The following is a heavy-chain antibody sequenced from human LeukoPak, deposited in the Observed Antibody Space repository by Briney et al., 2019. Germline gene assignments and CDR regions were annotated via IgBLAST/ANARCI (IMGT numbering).Heavy chain of an antibody. CDR1: GFTFNGYA. Sequence: GGSLRLSCAVSGFTFNGYAMNWVRQPPGQGLEWVSFISGDGGSTFYADSVKGRFTISRDNSKNALYLQMNSLRLGDTALYYCATESSGNRCYSLWGQGTLVTVSS. J-gene: IGHJ4*02. CDR3: ATESSGNRCYSL. V-gene: IGHV3-43*02. CDR2: ISGDGGST. D-gene: IGHD2-15*01.